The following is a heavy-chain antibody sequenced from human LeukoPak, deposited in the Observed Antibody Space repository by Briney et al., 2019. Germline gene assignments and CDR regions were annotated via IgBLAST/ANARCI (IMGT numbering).Heavy chain of an antibody. D-gene: IGHD3-16*02. CDR2: ITPDGSGT. V-gene: IGHV3-74*01. CDR1: GFTFSNYW. CDR3: ARGVVVIATSGNDY. J-gene: IGHJ4*02. Sequence: GRSLRLSCAASGFTFSNYWMHWVRQAPGEGLVWLSGITPDGSGTRYVDSVKGRFTISRDNAKNTLYLQMNSLRTEDTAVYYCARGVVVIATSGNDYWGQGTLVTVSS.